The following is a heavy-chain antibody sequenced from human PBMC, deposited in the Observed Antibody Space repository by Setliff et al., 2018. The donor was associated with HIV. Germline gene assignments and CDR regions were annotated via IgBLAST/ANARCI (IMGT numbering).Heavy chain of an antibody. Sequence: GASVKVSCKASGYSFTTYAINWVRQAPGQGLEWMGGIIPIFGTANYAQKFQGRVTITADESTSTAYMELSSLRSEDTAVYYCARVGTGATEYFDYWGQGTLVTVSS. D-gene: IGHD1-26*01. CDR1: GYSFTTYA. CDR3: ARVGTGATEYFDY. V-gene: IGHV1-69*13. J-gene: IGHJ4*02. CDR2: IIPIFGTA.